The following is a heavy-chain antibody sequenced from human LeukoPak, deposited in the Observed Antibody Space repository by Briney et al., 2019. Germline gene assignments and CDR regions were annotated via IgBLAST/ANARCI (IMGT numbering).Heavy chain of an antibody. J-gene: IGHJ1*01. V-gene: IGHV1-69*13. CDR3: ARDLYSSSWYGYFQH. D-gene: IGHD6-13*01. CDR2: IIPIFGTA. CDR1: GGTFSSYA. Sequence: SVKVSCRASGGTFSSYAISWVRQAPGRGLEWMGVIIPIFGTANYAQKFHGRVTITADESTSTAYMELSSLRSEDTAVYYCARDLYSSSWYGYFQHWSQGTLVTVSS.